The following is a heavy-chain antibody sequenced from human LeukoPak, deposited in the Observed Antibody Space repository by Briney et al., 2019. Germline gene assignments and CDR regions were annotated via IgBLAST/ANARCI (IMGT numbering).Heavy chain of an antibody. Sequence: GGSLRLSCAASGFTFSSYGMHWVRQAPGKGLEWVAVISYDGSNKYYADSVKGRFAISRDNAKNSLYLQMNSLRAEDTAVYYCARDSPPDYWGQGTLVTVSS. CDR3: ARDSPPDY. CDR2: ISYDGSNK. J-gene: IGHJ4*02. V-gene: IGHV3-30*03. CDR1: GFTFSSYG.